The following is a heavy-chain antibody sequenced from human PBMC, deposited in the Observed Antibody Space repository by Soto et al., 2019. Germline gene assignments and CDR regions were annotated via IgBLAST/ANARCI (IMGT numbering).Heavy chain of an antibody. Sequence: QVQLVESGGGVVQPGRSLRLSCAASGFTFSSYAMHWVRQAPGKGLEWVAVISYVGSNKYYADSVNGRFTISRDNCNNPLYLQMNSLKADDTTLYYCTRVLKVELFSHLTVTYYDGMAVWGLGTTVTVSS. J-gene: IGHJ6*02. CDR1: GFTFSSYA. CDR2: ISYVGSNK. V-gene: IGHV3-30-3*01. D-gene: IGHD1-7*01. CDR3: TRVLKVELFSHLTVTYYDGMAV.